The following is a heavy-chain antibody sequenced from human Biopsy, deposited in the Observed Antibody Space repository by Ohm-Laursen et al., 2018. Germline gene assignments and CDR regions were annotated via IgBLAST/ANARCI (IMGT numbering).Heavy chain of an antibody. J-gene: IGHJ5*01. CDR2: ISPISDTA. CDR3: ARTFGESFYGLSCDP. CDR1: GATFSSIG. Sequence: LVKVSCKASGATFSSIGITWVRQVPGQGLEWMGRISPISDTAHYAQKFQGRATISADKSTGTAFMELSSLRSEDTAVYYCARTFGESFYGLSCDPWGQGSLVTVSS. V-gene: IGHV1-69*04. D-gene: IGHD2/OR15-2a*01.